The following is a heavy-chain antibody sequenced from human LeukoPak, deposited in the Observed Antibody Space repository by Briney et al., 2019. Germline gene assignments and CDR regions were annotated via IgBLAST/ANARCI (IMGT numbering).Heavy chain of an antibody. J-gene: IGHJ4*02. CDR2: ISASGGST. CDR3: AKGQIQLWCDY. V-gene: IGHV3-23*01. D-gene: IGHD5-18*01. CDR1: GFTFTSYP. Sequence: QPGGSLRLSCAASGFTFTSYPMSWVRQAPGKGLEWVSAISASGGSTYYADSVKGRFTISRDNSRNTLYLQMNSLRAEDTAVYYCAKGQIQLWCDYWGQGTLVTVSS.